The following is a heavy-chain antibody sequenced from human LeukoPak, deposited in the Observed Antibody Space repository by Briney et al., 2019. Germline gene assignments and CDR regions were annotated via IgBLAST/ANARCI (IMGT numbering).Heavy chain of an antibody. CDR3: ARGIHYYDFWSGYYPRRDDAFDI. CDR1: DGFFSGYY. J-gene: IGHJ3*02. CDR2: INHSGST. D-gene: IGHD3-3*01. V-gene: IGHV4-34*01. Sequence: SETLFLTCAAYDGFFSGYYWSWIRQPPGKGLEWIGEINHSGSTNYNPSLKSRVTISVDKSKNQFSLKLSSVTAADTAVYYCARGIHYYDFWSGYYPRRDDAFDIWGQGTMVTVSS.